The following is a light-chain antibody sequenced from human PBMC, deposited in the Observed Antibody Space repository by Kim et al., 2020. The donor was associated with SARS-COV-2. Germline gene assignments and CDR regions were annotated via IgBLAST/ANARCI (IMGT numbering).Light chain of an antibody. Sequence: SASVGDRVTITCRASQNVANFLNWYQQSPGKAPKLLIYSASSLQSGVPSRFSGSGSVTDSTLTISSLQPEDFATYFCQQSYFIPYTFGQGTKLEIK. CDR3: QQSYFIPYT. V-gene: IGKV1-39*01. CDR1: QNVANF. J-gene: IGKJ2*01. CDR2: SAS.